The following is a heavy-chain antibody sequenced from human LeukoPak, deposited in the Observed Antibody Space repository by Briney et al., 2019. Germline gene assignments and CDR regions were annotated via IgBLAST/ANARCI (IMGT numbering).Heavy chain of an antibody. CDR3: ARWTAFLGFDY. CDR2: VSQTGDT. CDR1: GGSISSDNW. Sequence: SETLSLTCTVSGGSISSDNWWTWVRQSPGKGLEWIGEVSQTGDTNYNSSLKARVAVSVDKSNNQFSLRLTSVTAADTAVYFCARWTAFLGFDYWGRGILVTVSS. J-gene: IGHJ4*02. V-gene: IGHV4-4*02. D-gene: IGHD2/OR15-2a*01.